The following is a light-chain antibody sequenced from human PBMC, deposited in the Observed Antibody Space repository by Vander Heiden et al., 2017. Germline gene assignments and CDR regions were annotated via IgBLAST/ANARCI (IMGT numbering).Light chain of an antibody. CDR1: SRDVGGYNY. V-gene: IGLV2-14*01. J-gene: IGLJ2*01. CDR3: SSYTSSSPV. Sequence: QSALTQPAPVSGSPGQSITISCTGTSRDVGGYNYVSWYQQHPSKAPKLMIYEVSKRPSGVSNRFSGSKSGNTASLTISGLQAEDEADYYCSSYTSSSPVFGGGTKLTVL. CDR2: EVS.